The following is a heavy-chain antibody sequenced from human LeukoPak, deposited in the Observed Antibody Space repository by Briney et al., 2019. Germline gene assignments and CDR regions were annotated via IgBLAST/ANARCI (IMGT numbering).Heavy chain of an antibody. CDR1: GYTFTSYY. CDR3: AVLGYCTNGVCQTGDY. Sequence: ASVKVSCKASGYTFTSYYMHWVRQAPGQGLEWMGWINPNSGGTNYAQKFQGRVTMTRDTSISTAYMELSRLRSDDTAVHYCAVLGYCTNGVCQTGDYWGQGTLVTVSS. D-gene: IGHD2-8*01. CDR2: INPNSGGT. V-gene: IGHV1-2*02. J-gene: IGHJ4*02.